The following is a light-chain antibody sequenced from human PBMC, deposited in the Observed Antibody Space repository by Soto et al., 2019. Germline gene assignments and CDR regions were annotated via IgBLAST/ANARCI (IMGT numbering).Light chain of an antibody. Sequence: QSALTQPPSASGCPGQSVTISCAGTSSDVGAYNYVSWYQQHPGKAPKLMIYEVTKRPSGVPDRFSGSKSGNTASLTVSGLQVEDEADYYCSSHAGTKVVFGGGTKLTVL. J-gene: IGLJ2*01. CDR3: SSHAGTKVV. CDR2: EVT. CDR1: SSDVGAYNY. V-gene: IGLV2-8*01.